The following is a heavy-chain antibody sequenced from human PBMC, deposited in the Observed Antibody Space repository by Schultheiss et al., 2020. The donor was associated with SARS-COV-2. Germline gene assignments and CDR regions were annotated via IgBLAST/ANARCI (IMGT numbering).Heavy chain of an antibody. J-gene: IGHJ6*02. V-gene: IGHV4-59*01. Sequence: SQTLSLTCTVSGGSISSYYWSWIRQPAGKGLGWIGEIYHSGSTNYNPSLKSRVTISVDTSKNQFSLKLSSVTAADTAVYYCARHAAPSGGNHEGYYGMDVWGQGTTVTVSS. D-gene: IGHD4-23*01. CDR2: IYHSGST. CDR3: ARHAAPSGGNHEGYYGMDV. CDR1: GGSISSYY.